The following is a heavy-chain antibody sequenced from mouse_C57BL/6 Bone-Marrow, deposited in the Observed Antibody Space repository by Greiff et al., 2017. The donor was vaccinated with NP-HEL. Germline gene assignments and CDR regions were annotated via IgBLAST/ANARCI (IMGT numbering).Heavy chain of an antibody. D-gene: IGHD4-1*01. CDR3: AILGRAIAY. J-gene: IGHJ3*01. V-gene: IGHV1-74*01. CDR2: IHPSDSDT. CDR1: GYTFTSYW. Sequence: QVHVKQPGAELVKPGASVKVSCKASGYTFTSYWMHWVKQRPGQGLEWIGRIHPSDSDTNYNQKFKGKATLTVDKSSSTAYMQLSSLTSEDSAVYYCAILGRAIAYWGQGTLVTVSA.